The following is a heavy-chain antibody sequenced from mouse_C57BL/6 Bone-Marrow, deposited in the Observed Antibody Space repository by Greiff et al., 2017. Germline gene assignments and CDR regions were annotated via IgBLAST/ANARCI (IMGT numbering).Heavy chain of an antibody. D-gene: IGHD2-1*01. Sequence: QVQLKQSGAELVRPGASVTLSCKASGYTFTDYEMHWVKQTPVHGLEWIGAIDPETGGTAYNQQFQGKAILTADKSSSTAYMELRSLTSEDSAVYYWTTGGYGNYDYWYFDVWGTGTTGTVSS. V-gene: IGHV1-15*01. J-gene: IGHJ1*03. CDR2: IDPETGGT. CDR3: TTGGYGNYDYWYFDV. CDR1: GYTFTDYE.